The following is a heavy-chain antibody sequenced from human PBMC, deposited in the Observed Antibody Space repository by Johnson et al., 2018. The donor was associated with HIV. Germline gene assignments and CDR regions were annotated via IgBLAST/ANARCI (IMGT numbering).Heavy chain of an antibody. CDR1: GFTFSGSA. Sequence: EQLVESGGGLVQPGGSLRLSCAASGFTFSGSAMHWVRQASGKGLEWVGRIRSKANSYATAYAASVKGRFTISRDDSKNTAYLQMNSLKTDDTAVYFCSIDPIFLGYWYHSSPWGQGTMVTVSS. J-gene: IGHJ3*01. CDR3: SIDPIFLGYWYHSSP. D-gene: IGHD2-2*01. V-gene: IGHV3-73*01. CDR2: IRSKANSYAT.